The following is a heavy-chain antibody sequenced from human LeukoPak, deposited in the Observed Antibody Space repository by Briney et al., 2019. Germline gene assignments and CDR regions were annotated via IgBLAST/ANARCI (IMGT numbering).Heavy chain of an antibody. J-gene: IGHJ6*02. CDR1: GYTFTGYY. CDR2: INPNSGGT. CDR3: ARDSIWSGTPDYGMDV. D-gene: IGHD3-3*01. V-gene: IGHV1-2*02. Sequence: SVKVSCKASGYTFTGYYMHWVRQAPGQGLEWMGWINPNSGGTNYAQKFQGRVTMTRDTSISTGYMELSRLRSDDTAVYYCARDSIWSGTPDYGMDVWGQGTTVTVSS.